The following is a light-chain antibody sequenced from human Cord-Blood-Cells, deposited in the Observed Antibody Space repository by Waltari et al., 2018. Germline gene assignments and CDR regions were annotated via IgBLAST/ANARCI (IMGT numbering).Light chain of an antibody. Sequence: EIVMTQSPATLSVYPGERATLSCRHRHSVSSSLSGYHQKPRQAPRLLIYGASTSATGIPARCSSSGSGTEFTLTISSLQSEDFAVYYCQQYNNWPWTFGQGTKVEIK. CDR2: GAS. CDR3: QQYNNWPWT. V-gene: IGKV3-15*01. CDR1: HSVSSS. J-gene: IGKJ1*01.